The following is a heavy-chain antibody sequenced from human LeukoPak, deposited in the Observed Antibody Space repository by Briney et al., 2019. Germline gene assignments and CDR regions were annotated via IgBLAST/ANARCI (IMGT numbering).Heavy chain of an antibody. J-gene: IGHJ3*02. CDR2: IYYSGST. CDR1: GGSISSYY. Sequence: SETLSLTCTVSGGSISSYYWSWIRQPPGKGLEWIGYIYYSGSTNYNPSLKSRVTISVDTSKNQFSLKLSSVTAADTAVYYCARERVYSYGYLDAFDIWGQGTMVTVSS. D-gene: IGHD5-18*01. V-gene: IGHV4-59*01. CDR3: ARERVYSYGYLDAFDI.